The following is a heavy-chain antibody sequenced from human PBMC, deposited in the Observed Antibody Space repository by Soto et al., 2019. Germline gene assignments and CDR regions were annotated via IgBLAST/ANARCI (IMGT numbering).Heavy chain of an antibody. CDR1: GFTFKTHA. CDR2: IAYDGNEK. CDR3: GKDVGDYVPYYYGVDV. J-gene: IGHJ6*02. Sequence: QVQLVESGGGVVQPGTSLRLSCAASGFTFKTHAMHWVCQAPGKGLEWMAVIAYDGNEKFYADSVKGRFTISRDNSKNALYLQINTLRNDDTAVYYCGKDVGDYVPYYYGVDVWGQGTTVTVSS. D-gene: IGHD1-26*01. V-gene: IGHV3-30*18.